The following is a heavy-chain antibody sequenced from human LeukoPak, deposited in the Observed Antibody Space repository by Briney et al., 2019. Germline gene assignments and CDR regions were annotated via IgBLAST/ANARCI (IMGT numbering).Heavy chain of an antibody. D-gene: IGHD3-22*01. Sequence: GASVKVSCKASGYTFTSYDINWVRQAPGQGLEWMGWMNPNSGNTDYAQKFQGRVTMTRNTSISTAYMELSSLRSEDTAVYYCARAPYYYDSSGYYYYFDYWGQGTLVTVSS. J-gene: IGHJ4*02. CDR2: MNPNSGNT. CDR1: GYTFTSYD. V-gene: IGHV1-8*01. CDR3: ARAPYYYDSSGYYYYFDY.